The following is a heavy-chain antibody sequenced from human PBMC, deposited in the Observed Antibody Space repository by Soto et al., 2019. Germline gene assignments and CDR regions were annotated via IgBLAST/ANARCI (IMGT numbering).Heavy chain of an antibody. Sequence: PGGSLRLSCSASGFAFTRYSMNWVRQAPGKGLEWVSSISSTTNYIYYGDSMKGRFTVSRDNAKNSLYLEMNSLRAEDTAVYYCARESEDLTSNFDYWGQGTLVTVSS. J-gene: IGHJ4*02. CDR1: GFAFTRYS. V-gene: IGHV3-21*06. CDR2: ISSTTNYI. CDR3: ARESEDLTSNFDY.